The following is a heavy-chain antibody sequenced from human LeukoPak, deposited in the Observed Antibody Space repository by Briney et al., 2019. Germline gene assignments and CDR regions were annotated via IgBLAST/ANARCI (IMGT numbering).Heavy chain of an antibody. Sequence: SGPTLVNPTQTLTLTCTFSGFSLNSNGVGVGWVRQPPGKALEWLALIYWDDDERYSPSLKTRLTITKDTSKTQVVLIMTNMDPVDTATYYCAHRRDTRKGANWFDPWGQGTLVTVSS. D-gene: IGHD2-2*01. CDR1: GFSLNSNGVG. V-gene: IGHV2-5*02. CDR2: IYWDDDE. CDR3: AHRRDTRKGANWFDP. J-gene: IGHJ5*02.